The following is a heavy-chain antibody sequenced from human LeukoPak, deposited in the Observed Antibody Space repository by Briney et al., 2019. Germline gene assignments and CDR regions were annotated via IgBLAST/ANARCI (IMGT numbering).Heavy chain of an antibody. J-gene: IGHJ6*03. CDR3: AKGGLGSSSLGYMGV. CDR2: ISGSGGGT. V-gene: IGHV3-23*01. D-gene: IGHD6-6*01. CDR1: GFTFSNYA. Sequence: GGSLRLSCAASGFTFSNYAMSWVRQAPGKGLEWVSTISGSGGGTYYADSVKGRFTISRDNSKNTLYLQMNSLGAEDTAVYYCAKGGLGSSSLGYMGVWGKGTTVTVSS.